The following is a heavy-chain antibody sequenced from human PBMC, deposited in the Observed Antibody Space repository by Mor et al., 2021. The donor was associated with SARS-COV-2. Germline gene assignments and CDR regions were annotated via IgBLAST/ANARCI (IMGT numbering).Heavy chain of an antibody. CDR3: VSADSGYDPFDY. Sequence: HPGKGLEWIGYIYYSGTTYYNPSLKSRVTISVDTSKNQFSLKLSSVTAADTAVYYCVSADSGYDPFDYWGQG. J-gene: IGHJ4*02. CDR2: IYYSGTT. D-gene: IGHD5-12*01. V-gene: IGHV4-31*02.